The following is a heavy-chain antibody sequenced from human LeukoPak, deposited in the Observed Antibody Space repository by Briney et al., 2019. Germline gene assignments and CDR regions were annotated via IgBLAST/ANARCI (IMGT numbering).Heavy chain of an antibody. CDR2: IYSGGRA. Sequence: GGSLRLSCAASGFTVSSNFMSWVRKAPGKGLEWVSVIYSGGRAYYADSVKGRFTISRDDSKNTLYLQMNSLRAEDTAVYYCARDQYGSGTFDYWGQGTLVTVSS. CDR3: ARDQYGSGTFDY. CDR1: GFTVSSNF. D-gene: IGHD3-10*01. V-gene: IGHV3-53*01. J-gene: IGHJ4*02.